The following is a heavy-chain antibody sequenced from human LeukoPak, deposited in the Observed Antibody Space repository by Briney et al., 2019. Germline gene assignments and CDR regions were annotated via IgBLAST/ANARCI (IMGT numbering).Heavy chain of an antibody. CDR1: GFTFSSYA. J-gene: IGHJ4*02. Sequence: PGGSLGLSCAASGFTFSSYALSWVRQAPGKGLEWVSTIGGGGDNTYYADSVKGRFTISRDNSKNTVYLQMNSLRAEDTAVYYCAKVLSGSQDYWGQGTLVTVFS. CDR3: AKVLSGSQDY. D-gene: IGHD1-26*01. V-gene: IGHV3-23*01. CDR2: IGGGGDNT.